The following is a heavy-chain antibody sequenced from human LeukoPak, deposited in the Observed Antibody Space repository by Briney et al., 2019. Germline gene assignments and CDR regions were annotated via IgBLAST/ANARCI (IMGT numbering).Heavy chain of an antibody. CDR1: GFTFSSYA. Sequence: GGSLRLSCAASGFTFSSYAMSWVRQAPGKGLEWVSAISGSGGSTYYADSVKGRFTISGDNSKNTLYLQMNSLRAEDTAVYYCAKVTRGYYYYYYGMDVWGQGTTVTVSS. D-gene: IGHD1-14*01. CDR3: AKVTRGYYYYYYGMDV. J-gene: IGHJ6*02. V-gene: IGHV3-23*01. CDR2: ISGSGGST.